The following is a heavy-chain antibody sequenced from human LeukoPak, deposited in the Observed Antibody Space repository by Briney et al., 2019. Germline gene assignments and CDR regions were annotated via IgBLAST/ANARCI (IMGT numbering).Heavy chain of an antibody. Sequence: ETLSLTCTVSGGSISSYYWSWVRQAPGKGLEWVSVIYSGGNTYYADSVKGRFTISRDNSKNTLYLQMNSLRAEDTAVYYCASLVGTSKTYFDLWGRGTLVTVSS. CDR2: IYSGGNT. CDR1: GGSISSYY. D-gene: IGHD1-26*01. V-gene: IGHV3-66*01. J-gene: IGHJ2*01. CDR3: ASLVGTSKTYFDL.